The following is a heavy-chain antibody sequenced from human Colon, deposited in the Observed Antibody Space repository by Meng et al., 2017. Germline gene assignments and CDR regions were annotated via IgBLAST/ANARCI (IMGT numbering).Heavy chain of an antibody. CDR2: VRQDGAEK. Sequence: GESLKISCAASGFSLSRYWMSWVRQAPGKGLEWVDNVRQDGAEKHYVDSLKGRFTVSRDNDKNSIYLQMNSLTVDDTALYYCARDGGTDWFDPWGPGTLFTVSS. D-gene: IGHD1-1*01. V-gene: IGHV3-7*01. J-gene: IGHJ5*02. CDR3: ARDGGTDWFDP. CDR1: GFSLSRYW.